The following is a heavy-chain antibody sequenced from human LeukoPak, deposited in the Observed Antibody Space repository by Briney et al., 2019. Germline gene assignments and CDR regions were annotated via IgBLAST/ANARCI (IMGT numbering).Heavy chain of an antibody. Sequence: GGSLRLSCAASGFTFDDYGMNWVRQAPGKGLEWVSGINWNGGSTGYADSVKGRFTIFGDNAKNSLYLQMNSLGAEDTALYYCARLYSSATFDYWGQGTLVTVSS. CDR3: ARLYSSATFDY. V-gene: IGHV3-20*04. J-gene: IGHJ4*02. D-gene: IGHD6-25*01. CDR2: INWNGGST. CDR1: GFTFDDYG.